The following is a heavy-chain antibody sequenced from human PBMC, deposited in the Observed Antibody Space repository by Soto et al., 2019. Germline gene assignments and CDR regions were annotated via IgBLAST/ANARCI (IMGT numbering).Heavy chain of an antibody. Sequence: QVQLQESGPGLVKPSETLSLTCTVSGGSVSSGSYYWSWIRQPPGKGLEWIGYIYYSGSTNYNPDLESRVTISVDTTKNQFSLKLSSVTAADTAVDYCARGGDGYNYDCWGQGTLVTVSS. J-gene: IGHJ4*02. V-gene: IGHV4-61*01. CDR2: IYYSGST. CDR3: ARGGDGYNYDC. CDR1: GGSVSSGSYY. D-gene: IGHD5-12*01.